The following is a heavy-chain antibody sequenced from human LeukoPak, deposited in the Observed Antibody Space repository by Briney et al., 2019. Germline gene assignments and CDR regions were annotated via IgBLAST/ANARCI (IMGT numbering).Heavy chain of an antibody. V-gene: IGHV1-8*01. J-gene: IGHJ4*01. CDR2: MNPNSGNT. Sequence: VASVKVSCKASGYTFTSYDINWVRQATGQGLEWMGWMNPNSGNTGYAQKFQGRVTLTRNTSISTAYMELSSLRSEDTAVYYCARWDDILTGQPSNYWGQGTLVTVSS. CDR1: GYTFTSYD. CDR3: ARWDDILTGQPSNY. D-gene: IGHD3-9*01.